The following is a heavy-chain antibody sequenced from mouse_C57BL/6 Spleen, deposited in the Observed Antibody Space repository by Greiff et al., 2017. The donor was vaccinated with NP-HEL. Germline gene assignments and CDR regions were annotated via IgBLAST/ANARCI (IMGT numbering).Heavy chain of an antibody. Sequence: QVQLKESGPGLVQPSQSLSITCTVSGFSLTSYGVHWVRQSPGKGLEWLGVIWSGGSTDYNAAFISRLSISKDNSKSQVFFKMNSLQADDTARYYCARGYYSNYYAMDYWGQGTSVPVSS. V-gene: IGHV2-2*01. CDR2: IWSGGST. D-gene: IGHD2-5*01. CDR1: GFSLTSYG. J-gene: IGHJ4*01. CDR3: ARGYYSNYYAMDY.